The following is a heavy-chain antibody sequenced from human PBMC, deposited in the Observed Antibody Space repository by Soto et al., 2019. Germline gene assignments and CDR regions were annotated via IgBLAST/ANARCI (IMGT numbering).Heavy chain of an antibody. V-gene: IGHV3-23*01. CDR3: AKSPRDRDFYI. Sequence: EVQLLESGGGLVQPGGSLRLSCAASGFTFSSYAMSWVRQAPGKGLEWVSAISCSGGSTYYADSVKGRFTNSRDNSKNTLYLQMNSLRAEDTAVYYCAKSPRDRDFYIWGQGTMVTVSS. CDR2: ISCSGGST. D-gene: IGHD3-10*01. J-gene: IGHJ3*02. CDR1: GFTFSSYA.